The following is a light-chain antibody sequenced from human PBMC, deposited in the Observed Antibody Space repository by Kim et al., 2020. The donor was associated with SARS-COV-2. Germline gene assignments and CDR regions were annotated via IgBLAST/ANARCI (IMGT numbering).Light chain of an antibody. CDR3: QSYDSSLRGHVL. J-gene: IGLJ2*01. V-gene: IGLV1-40*01. CDR1: SSNPVAVYD. Sequence: VTISCTVISSNPVAVYDVPCYQQLPGTAPNFLIYGTTNRPSSVPYRFSGSKSGTSASLAIAGLQAEDEADYYCQSYDSSLRGHVLFGGGTQLTVL. CDR2: GTT.